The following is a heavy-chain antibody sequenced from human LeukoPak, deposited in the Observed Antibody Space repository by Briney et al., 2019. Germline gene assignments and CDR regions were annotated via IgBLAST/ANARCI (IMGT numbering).Heavy chain of an antibody. CDR3: ARDRSIAAPKPSGGFDP. CDR2: IYYSGST. CDR1: GGSISSGGYY. Sequence: SETLSLTCTVSGGSISSGGYYWSWIRQHPGKGLEWIGYIYYSGSTNYNPSLKSRVTISVDKSKNQFSLKLSSVTAADTAVYYCARDRSIAAPKPSGGFDPWGQGTLVTVSS. J-gene: IGHJ5*02. V-gene: IGHV4-31*03. D-gene: IGHD6-6*01.